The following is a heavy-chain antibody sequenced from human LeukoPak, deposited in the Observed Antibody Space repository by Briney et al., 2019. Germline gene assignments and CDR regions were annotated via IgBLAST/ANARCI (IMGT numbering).Heavy chain of an antibody. CDR2: ISSSGSML. CDR1: GFTFSDYY. Sequence: GGSLRLSCTVSGFTFSDYYMSWVRQAPGKGLEWVSYISSSGSMLHYADSVKGRFTISRDNSKNTLYLQMNSLRAEDTAVYYCAKHSHYYDSSGYHPWGQGTLVTVSS. V-gene: IGHV3-11*01. D-gene: IGHD3-22*01. J-gene: IGHJ5*02. CDR3: AKHSHYYDSSGYHP.